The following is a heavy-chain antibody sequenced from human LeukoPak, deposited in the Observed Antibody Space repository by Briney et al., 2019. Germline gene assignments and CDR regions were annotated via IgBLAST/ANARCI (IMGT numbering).Heavy chain of an antibody. CDR2: IYHSGNT. J-gene: IGHJ4*02. CDR1: GGSISSSNW. V-gene: IGHV4-4*02. D-gene: IGHD3-22*01. CDR3: ARDAYDSSGYPFDY. Sequence: SGTLSLTCAVSGGSISSSNWWSWVRQPPGKGLEWIGEIYHSGNTNYNPSLKSRVTISVDKSKNQFSLKLSSVTAADTAVYYCARDAYDSSGYPFDYWGQGTLVTVSS.